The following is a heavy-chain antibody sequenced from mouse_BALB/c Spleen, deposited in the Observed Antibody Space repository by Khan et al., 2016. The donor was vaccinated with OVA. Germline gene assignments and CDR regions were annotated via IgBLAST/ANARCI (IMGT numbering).Heavy chain of an antibody. J-gene: IGHJ4*01. Sequence: QVQLKQSGPELKKPGETVKISCKASGYTFTNYGMNWVKQSPGKALKWMGWINTYTGEPTYADDFKGRFAFSLETSASTAYLQLNNLKNEDTATYFCARPPYFTYILDHWGQGTSVTVSS. D-gene: IGHD2-10*01. CDR1: GYTFTNYG. V-gene: IGHV9-3-1*01. CDR3: ARPPYFTYILDH. CDR2: INTYTGEP.